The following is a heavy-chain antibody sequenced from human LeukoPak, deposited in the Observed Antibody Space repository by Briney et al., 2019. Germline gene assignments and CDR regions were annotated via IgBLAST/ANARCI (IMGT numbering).Heavy chain of an antibody. V-gene: IGHV4-59*01. CDR3: ARVVRQWLVSFYYMDV. CDR1: GGSISSYY. Sequence: PSETLSLTCTVSGGSISSYYWSWIRQPPGKGLEWIGYIYYSGSTNYNPSLKSRVTISVDTSKNQFSLKLSSVTAADTAEYYCARVVRQWLVSFYYMDVWGKGTTVTVSS. J-gene: IGHJ6*03. D-gene: IGHD6-19*01. CDR2: IYYSGST.